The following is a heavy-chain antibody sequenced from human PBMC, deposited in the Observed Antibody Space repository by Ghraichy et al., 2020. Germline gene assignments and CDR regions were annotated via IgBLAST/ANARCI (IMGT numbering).Heavy chain of an antibody. D-gene: IGHD4-17*01. Sequence: GGSLRLSCAASGFTFSSYGMHWVRQAPGKGLEWVAVISYDGSNKYYADSVKGRFTISRDNSKNMLYLQMNSLRAEDTAVYYCANTQHYPSFDYGDPRLDYWGQGTLVTVSS. CDR1: GFTFSSYG. J-gene: IGHJ4*02. V-gene: IGHV3-30*18. CDR2: ISYDGSNK. CDR3: ANTQHYPSFDYGDPRLDY.